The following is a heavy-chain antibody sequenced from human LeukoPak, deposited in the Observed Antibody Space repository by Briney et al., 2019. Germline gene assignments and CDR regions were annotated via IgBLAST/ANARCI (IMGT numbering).Heavy chain of an antibody. D-gene: IGHD6-6*01. Sequence: KPGGSLRLSCAASGFTFSSYSMNWVRQAPGKGLEWASSISSSSSYIYYADSVKGRFTISRDDAKNSLYLQMNSLRAEDTAVYYCARIGSSSYDYWGQGTLVTVSS. J-gene: IGHJ4*02. CDR2: ISSSSSYI. V-gene: IGHV3-21*01. CDR3: ARIGSSSYDY. CDR1: GFTFSSYS.